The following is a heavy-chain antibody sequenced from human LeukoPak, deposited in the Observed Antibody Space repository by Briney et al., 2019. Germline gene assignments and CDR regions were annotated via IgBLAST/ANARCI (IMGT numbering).Heavy chain of an antibody. V-gene: IGHV3-48*01. CDR2: ISGSGGST. CDR3: AKDGSYYDSSGYYEVDY. D-gene: IGHD3-22*01. CDR1: GFTFSSYS. Sequence: GGPLRLSCAASGFTFSSYSMNWVRQAPGKGLEWVSDISGSGGSTYYADSVKGRFTISRDNAKNSLYLQMNSLRAEDTAVYYCAKDGSYYDSSGYYEVDYWGQGTLVTVSS. J-gene: IGHJ4*02.